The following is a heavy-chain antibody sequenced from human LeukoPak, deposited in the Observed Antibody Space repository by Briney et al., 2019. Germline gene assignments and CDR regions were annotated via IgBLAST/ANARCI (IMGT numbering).Heavy chain of an antibody. D-gene: IGHD3-22*01. CDR2: INHSGST. J-gene: IGHJ6*03. Sequence: PSETLSLTCAVYGASFSGYYWSWIRQPPGKGLEWIGEINHSGSTNYNPSLKSRVTISVDTSKNQFSLKLSSVTAADTAVYYCARGANYYDSSGYHYYYYSYIDDWGKGTTVTVSS. CDR1: GASFSGYY. V-gene: IGHV4-34*01. CDR3: ARGANYYDSSGYHYYYYSYIDD.